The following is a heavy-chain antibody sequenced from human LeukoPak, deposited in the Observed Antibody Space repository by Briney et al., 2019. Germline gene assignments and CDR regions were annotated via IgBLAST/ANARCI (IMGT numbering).Heavy chain of an antibody. CDR3: TRGLAQLELDGFDY. CDR1: GFTFGDYA. V-gene: IGHV3-49*03. J-gene: IGHJ4*02. CDR2: IRSKAYGGTT. D-gene: IGHD1-1*01. Sequence: GGSLRLSCTGSGFTFGDYAMSWFRQAPGKGLEWVGFIRSKAYGGTTEYAASVKGRFTISRDDSKSIAYLQMNSLKTEDTAVYYCTRGLAQLELDGFDYWGQGTLVTVSS.